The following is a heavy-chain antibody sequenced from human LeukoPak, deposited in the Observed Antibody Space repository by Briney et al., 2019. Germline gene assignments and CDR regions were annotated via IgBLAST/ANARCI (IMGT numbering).Heavy chain of an antibody. Sequence: PGGSLRLSCAASGFIFNNYWISWVRQAPGEGLEWVANIKQDGSEKYYVDSVKGRFTISRDNAKNSLYLQMNSLRAEDTAVYYCARQRRYCSGDNCYQRTFDYWAREPWSPSPQ. D-gene: IGHD2-15*01. CDR1: GFIFNNYW. CDR2: IKQDGSEK. J-gene: IGHJ4*02. CDR3: ARQRRYCSGDNCYQRTFDY. V-gene: IGHV3-7*01.